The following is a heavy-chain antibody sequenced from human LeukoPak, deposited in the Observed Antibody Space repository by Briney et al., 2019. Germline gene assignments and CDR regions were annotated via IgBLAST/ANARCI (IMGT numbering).Heavy chain of an antibody. CDR3: AKGAHYYDFWSGYFDY. J-gene: IGHJ4*02. Sequence: GGSLRLSCAASGFTFSSYAMSWVRQAPGKGLEWVSAISGSGGSTYYADSVKGRFTISRDNSKNTLYLQMNSPRAEDTAVYYCAKGAHYYDFWSGYFDYWGQGTLVTVSS. V-gene: IGHV3-23*01. CDR1: GFTFSSYA. CDR2: ISGSGGST. D-gene: IGHD3-3*01.